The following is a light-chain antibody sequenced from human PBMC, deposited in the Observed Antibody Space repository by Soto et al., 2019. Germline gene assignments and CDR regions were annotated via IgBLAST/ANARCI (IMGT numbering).Light chain of an antibody. CDR2: DVS. CDR1: NSDIGSYNY. Sequence: QSALTQPASVSGSPGQSITISCTGTNSDIGSYNYVSWYQQNPGKAPQLMVFDVSKRPSGASNRFSGSKSGNTASLTISGLQPEDEADYYCSSYTTSSTVVFGGGTKVTVL. J-gene: IGLJ2*01. CDR3: SSYTTSSTVV. V-gene: IGLV2-14*01.